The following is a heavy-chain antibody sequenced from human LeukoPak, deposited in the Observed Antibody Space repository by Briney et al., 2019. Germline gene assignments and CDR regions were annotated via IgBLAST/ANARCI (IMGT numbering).Heavy chain of an antibody. CDR3: ARDVRDGSNSHLGWIDY. D-gene: IGHD5-24*01. Sequence: PGGSLRLSCAASGFTFSSYAMHWVRQAPGKGLEWVAVISYDGSNKYYADSVKGRFTISRDNSKNTLYLQMNSLRAEDTAVYYCARDVRDGSNSHLGWIDYWGQGTLVTVSS. V-gene: IGHV3-30*04. CDR1: GFTFSSYA. J-gene: IGHJ4*02. CDR2: ISYDGSNK.